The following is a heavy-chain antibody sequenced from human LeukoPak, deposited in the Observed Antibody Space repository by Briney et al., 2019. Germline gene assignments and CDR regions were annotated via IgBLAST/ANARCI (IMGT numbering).Heavy chain of an antibody. Sequence: SETLSLTCAVYGGSFSGYYWSWIRQPPGKGPEWIGEINHSGSTNYNPSLKSRVTISVDTSKNQFSLKLSSVTAADTAVYYCARLNYYGSGSYYLKYYFDYWGQGTLVTVSS. D-gene: IGHD3-10*01. CDR1: GGSFSGYY. CDR3: ARLNYYGSGSYYLKYYFDY. CDR2: INHSGST. V-gene: IGHV4-34*01. J-gene: IGHJ4*02.